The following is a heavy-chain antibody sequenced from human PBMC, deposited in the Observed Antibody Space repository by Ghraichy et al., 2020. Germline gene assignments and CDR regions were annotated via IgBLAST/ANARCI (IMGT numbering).Heavy chain of an antibody. CDR2: INSLGKTI. D-gene: IGHD5-24*01. J-gene: IGHJ5*02. CDR3: VREHGTSFDR. Sequence: GESLNISCVVSRVLFSGYWIHWVRQVPGKGLEWVSRINSLGKTITYADSVKGRFTIARDNTKDTVYLQMTNLRVEDAATYYCVREHGTSFDRWGHGTPVIVSS. V-gene: IGHV3-74*03. CDR1: RVLFSGYW.